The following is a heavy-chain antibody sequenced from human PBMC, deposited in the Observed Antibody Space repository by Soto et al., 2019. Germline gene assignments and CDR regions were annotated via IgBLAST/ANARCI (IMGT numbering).Heavy chain of an antibody. J-gene: IGHJ4*02. Sequence: SGTLSLGCTVSGDSISSYYWSWIRHPPGKGLERIGYIYYSGSTNYNPSLKSRVTISVDTSKNQFSLKLSSVTAADTAVYYCARARVTYYYDSSGYPSDNPGYYYFDYWGQGTLVIVSS. D-gene: IGHD3-22*01. CDR1: GDSISSYY. V-gene: IGHV4-59*01. CDR3: ARARVTYYYDSSGYPSDNPGYYYFDY. CDR2: IYYSGST.